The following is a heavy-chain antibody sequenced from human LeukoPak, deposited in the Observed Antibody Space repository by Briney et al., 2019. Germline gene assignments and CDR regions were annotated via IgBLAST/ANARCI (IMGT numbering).Heavy chain of an antibody. CDR1: GFTFSSYS. Sequence: GGSLRLSCAASGFTFSSYSMNWVRQAPGKGLEWVSYISSSSSTIYYADSVKGRFTISRDNAKNSPYLQMNSLRDEDTAVYYCARDTDYYDSSGSDAFDIWGQGTMVTVSS. D-gene: IGHD3-22*01. CDR3: ARDTDYYDSSGSDAFDI. J-gene: IGHJ3*02. CDR2: ISSSSSTI. V-gene: IGHV3-48*02.